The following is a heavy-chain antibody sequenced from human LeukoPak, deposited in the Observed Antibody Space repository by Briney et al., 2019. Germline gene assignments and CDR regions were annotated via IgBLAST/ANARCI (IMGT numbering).Heavy chain of an antibody. V-gene: IGHV3-30*03. CDR3: ARDPNYSYYMDV. J-gene: IGHJ6*03. CDR1: GFTFSSYG. Sequence: GGSLRLSCAASGFTFSSYGMHWVRQAPGKGLEWVAVISYDGSNKYYADSVKGRFTISRDNAKNSLYLQMNSLRAEDTAVYYCARDPNYSYYMDVWGKGTTVTVSS. CDR2: ISYDGSNK.